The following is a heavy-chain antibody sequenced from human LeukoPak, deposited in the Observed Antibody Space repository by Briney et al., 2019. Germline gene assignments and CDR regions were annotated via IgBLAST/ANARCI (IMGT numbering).Heavy chain of an antibody. CDR1: GYTFTSYD. D-gene: IGHD3-22*01. V-gene: IGHV1-8*01. J-gene: IGHJ5*02. CDR3: ARSPQPKRINMIVVVTRLFDP. CDR2: INPNSGNT. Sequence: ASVKVSCKASGYTFTSYDINWVRQATGQGLEWMGWINPNSGNTGYAQKFQGRVTMTRNTSISTAYMELSSLRSEDTAVYYCARSPQPKRINMIVVVTRLFDPWGQGTLVTVSS.